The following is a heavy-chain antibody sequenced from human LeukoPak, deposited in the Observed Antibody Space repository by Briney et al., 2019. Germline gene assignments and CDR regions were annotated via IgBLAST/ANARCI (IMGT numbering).Heavy chain of an antibody. J-gene: IGHJ3*02. D-gene: IGHD3-22*01. CDR2: ISGSNGNT. CDR3: ARDDRDYNDRSGDI. Sequence: ASVKVSCKASGYTFSSYGISWVRQAPGQGLEWMGWISGSNGNTNYAQKLQGRVTMTTDTSTSTAYMEVRSLSPDDTAVYYCARDDRDYNDRSGDIWGQGTMVTVSS. CDR1: GYTFSSYG. V-gene: IGHV1-18*01.